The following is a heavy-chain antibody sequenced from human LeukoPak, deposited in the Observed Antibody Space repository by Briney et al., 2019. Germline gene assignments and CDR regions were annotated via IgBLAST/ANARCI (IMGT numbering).Heavy chain of an antibody. Sequence: SETLSLTCTVSGGSISNYYWNWIRQSPGKGLEWLGNIQYSGSTSYNPSLKSRVTISVDTSKNQFSLKLSSVTAADTAVYYCARGPLYYDFWSGYYGYWGQGTLVTVSS. V-gene: IGHV4-59*12. D-gene: IGHD3-3*01. CDR3: ARGPLYYDFWSGYYGY. CDR1: GGSISNYY. J-gene: IGHJ4*02. CDR2: IQYSGST.